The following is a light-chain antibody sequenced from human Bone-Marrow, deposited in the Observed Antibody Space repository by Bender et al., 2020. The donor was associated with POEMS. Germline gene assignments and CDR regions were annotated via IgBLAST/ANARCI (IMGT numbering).Light chain of an antibody. CDR3: SSFTGINNPVV. Sequence: QSALTQPPSASGSPGQSVTISCTGTSSDVGGYNYVSWFRQHPGKAPKLIISEVSKRPSGVPDRFSGSKSGSTASLTVSGLQAEDEADYYCSSFTGINNPVVFGGGTKLTVL. J-gene: IGLJ2*01. V-gene: IGLV2-8*01. CDR1: SSDVGGYNY. CDR2: EVS.